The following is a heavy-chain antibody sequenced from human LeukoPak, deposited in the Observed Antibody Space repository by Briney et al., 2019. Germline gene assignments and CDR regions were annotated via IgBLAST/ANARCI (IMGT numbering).Heavy chain of an antibody. J-gene: IGHJ4*02. V-gene: IGHV1-2*06. CDR1: GYTFTGYY. CDR2: INPNSGGT. Sequence: ASVKVSCKASGYTFTGYYMHWVRQAPGQGLEWMGRINPNSGGTNYAQKFQGRVTMTRDTSISTAYMELSRLRSDDTAVYYCARVRQYYDSSGYYGYWGQETLVTVSS. D-gene: IGHD3-22*01. CDR3: ARVRQYYDSSGYYGY.